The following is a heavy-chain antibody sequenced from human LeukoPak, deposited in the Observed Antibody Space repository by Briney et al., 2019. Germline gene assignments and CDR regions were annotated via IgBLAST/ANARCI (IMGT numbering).Heavy chain of an antibody. CDR1: GGSISSGGYY. Sequence: SQTLSLTCTVSGGSISSGGYYWSCIRQHPGKGLEWIGYIYYSGSTYYNPSLKSRVTISVDTSKNQFSLKLSSVTAADTAVYYCARDSYDSSGYYFPFDYWGQGTLVTVSS. V-gene: IGHV4-31*03. D-gene: IGHD3-22*01. CDR3: ARDSYDSSGYYFPFDY. J-gene: IGHJ4*02. CDR2: IYYSGST.